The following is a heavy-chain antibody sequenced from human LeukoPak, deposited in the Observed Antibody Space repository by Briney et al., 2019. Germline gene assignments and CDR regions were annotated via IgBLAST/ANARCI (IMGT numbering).Heavy chain of an antibody. CDR3: AGLRKRGGTFDL. V-gene: IGHV4-38-2*02. CDR1: GYSISSGYY. J-gene: IGHJ3*01. CDR2: IYHSGST. Sequence: TSETLSLTCTVSGYSISSGYYWGWIRQPPGKGLEWIGSIYHSGSTYYNPSLKSRVTISVDTSKNQFSLKLSSVTAADTAVYYCAGLRKRGGTFDLWGQGTVVTVSS. D-gene: IGHD6-25*01.